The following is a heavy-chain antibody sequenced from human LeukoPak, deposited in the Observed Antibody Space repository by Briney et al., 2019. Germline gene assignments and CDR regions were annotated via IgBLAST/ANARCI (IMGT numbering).Heavy chain of an antibody. J-gene: IGHJ5*02. D-gene: IGHD3-22*01. CDR3: ARDGPYYYDSSGYYPHWFDP. Sequence: PSETLSLTCTVSGGSISSGDYYWSWIRQPPGKGLEWIGYIYYSGSTYYNPSLKSRVTISVDRSKNQFSLKLSSVTAADTAVYYCARDGPYYYDSSGYYPHWFDPRGQGTLVTVSS. CDR1: GGSISSGDYY. V-gene: IGHV4-30-4*01. CDR2: IYYSGST.